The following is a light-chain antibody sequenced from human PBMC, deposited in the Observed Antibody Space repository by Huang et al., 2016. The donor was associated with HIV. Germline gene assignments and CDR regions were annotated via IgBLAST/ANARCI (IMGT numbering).Light chain of an antibody. CDR2: DAS. J-gene: IGKJ4*01. CDR1: QDIGSS. Sequence: AIRMTQSPSSLSASTGDRVTITCRSSQDIGSSLAWYQQRPGKAPVLLIYDASTLQRWVPSRFTGSGSRTVFTLTIACLQVEDFATYFCQHSDGLSPLTFGGGTKVDIK. V-gene: IGKV1-8*01. CDR3: QHSDGLSPLT.